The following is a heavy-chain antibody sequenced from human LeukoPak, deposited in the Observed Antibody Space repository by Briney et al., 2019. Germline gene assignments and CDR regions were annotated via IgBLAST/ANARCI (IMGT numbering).Heavy chain of an antibody. V-gene: IGHV1-2*02. CDR2: INPNSGGT. CDR1: GYTFTGYY. CDR3: ARVITMIGIDAFDI. D-gene: IGHD3-22*01. J-gene: IGHJ3*02. Sequence: GASVKVSCKASGYTFTGYYMHWVRQAPGQGLEWMGWINPNSGGTNYAQKFQGRVTMTRDTSISTAYMELSRLRSDDTAVYYCARVITMIGIDAFDIWGQGTMVTVSS.